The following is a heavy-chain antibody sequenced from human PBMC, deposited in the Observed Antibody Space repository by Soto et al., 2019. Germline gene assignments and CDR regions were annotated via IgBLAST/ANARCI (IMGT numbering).Heavy chain of an antibody. CDR1: AYTFTGYY. CDR2: INPNSGGT. CDR3: ARAIPTSGYSSSWYYDY. Sequence: ASVKGSCNASAYTFTGYYMHWVRQAPGQGLEWMGWINPNSGGTNYAQKFQGWVTMTRDTSISTAYMELSRLRSDDTAVYYCARAIPTSGYSSSWYYDYWGQGTLVTVSS. D-gene: IGHD6-13*01. V-gene: IGHV1-2*04. J-gene: IGHJ4*02.